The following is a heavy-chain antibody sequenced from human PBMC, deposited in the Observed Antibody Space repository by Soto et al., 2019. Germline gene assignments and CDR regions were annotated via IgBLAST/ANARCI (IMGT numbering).Heavy chain of an antibody. D-gene: IGHD3-10*01. J-gene: IGHJ5*02. Sequence: ASVKVSCKASGYTFTSYAMHWVRQAPGQRLEWMGWINAGNGNTKYSQKFQGRVTITRDTSASTAYMELSSLRSEDTAVYYFARPYYYGSGSYYNRWFGPWGKGTLVTVSS. CDR1: GYTFTSYA. CDR2: INAGNGNT. V-gene: IGHV1-3*01. CDR3: ARPYYYGSGSYYNRWFGP.